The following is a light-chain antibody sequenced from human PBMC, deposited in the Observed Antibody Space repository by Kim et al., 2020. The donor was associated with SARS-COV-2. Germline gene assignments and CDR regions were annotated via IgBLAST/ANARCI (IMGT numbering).Light chain of an antibody. Sequence: SVSPGQTDSITCSGDKLGDKYACWYQQKPGQSPVLVIYQDSKRPSGIPERFSGSNSGNTATLTISGTQAMDEADYYCQAWDSSTVGFGGGTQLTVL. CDR2: QDS. CDR3: QAWDSSTVG. CDR1: KLGDKY. J-gene: IGLJ2*01. V-gene: IGLV3-1*01.